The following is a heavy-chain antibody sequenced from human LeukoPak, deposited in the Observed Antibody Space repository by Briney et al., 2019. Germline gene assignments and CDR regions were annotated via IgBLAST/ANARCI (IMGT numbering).Heavy chain of an antibody. CDR1: GFTFSSYA. CDR2: ISGSGGST. D-gene: IGHD6-19*01. V-gene: IGHV3-23*01. J-gene: IGHJ4*02. CDR3: AKDPSSGWSSFDY. Sequence: GGSLRLSCAASGFTFSSYAMSWVRQAPGKGLEWVSAISGSGGSTCYADSGKGRFTISRDNSKNTLYLQMNSLRAEDTAVYYCAKDPSSGWSSFDYWGQGTLVTVSS.